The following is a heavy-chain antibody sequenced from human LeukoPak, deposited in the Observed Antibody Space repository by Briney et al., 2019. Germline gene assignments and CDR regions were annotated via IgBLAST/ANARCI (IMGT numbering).Heavy chain of an antibody. CDR1: GFSVSSNY. D-gene: IGHD2-15*01. J-gene: IGHJ4*02. Sequence: GGSLRLSCAASGFSVSSNYMSCVRQAPGRGLEWVSILYSAGSTYYTDSVRGRFTISRDTSKNTVCLQMNSLRAEDTAVYYCASGGTGARKFYSDPFHYWGQGTLVTVSS. V-gene: IGHV3-53*01. CDR3: ASGGTGARKFYSDPFHY. CDR2: LYSAGST.